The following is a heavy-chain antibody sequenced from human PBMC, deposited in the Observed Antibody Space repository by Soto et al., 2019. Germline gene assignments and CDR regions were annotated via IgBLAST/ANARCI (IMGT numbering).Heavy chain of an antibody. CDR3: ARGASAVAASLDY. CDR1: GFTFSSYG. Sequence: QVQLVESGGGVVQPGRSLRLSCAASGFTFSSYGMHGVRQAPGKGLEWVAFIWYDGSNKYYADSVKGRFTISRDNSKNTVFLQMSSLSAEDTAVYYCARGASAVAASLDYWAQGTLVSVSS. D-gene: IGHD6-19*01. V-gene: IGHV3-33*01. J-gene: IGHJ4*02. CDR2: IWYDGSNK.